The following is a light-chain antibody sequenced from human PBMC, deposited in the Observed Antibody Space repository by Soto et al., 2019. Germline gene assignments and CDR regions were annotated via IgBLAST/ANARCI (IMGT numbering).Light chain of an antibody. CDR3: QQSYSTTWT. V-gene: IGKV1-39*01. CDR2: AAS. CDR1: QGISTH. J-gene: IGKJ1*01. Sequence: DIHMTQSPSTLSASVLDVVTITCRASQGISTHLNWHQQKPGKAPKLLIYAASSLQSGVPSRFSGSGSETDFTLTISSLQPEDFATYSCQQSYSTTWTFGQGTKVDIK.